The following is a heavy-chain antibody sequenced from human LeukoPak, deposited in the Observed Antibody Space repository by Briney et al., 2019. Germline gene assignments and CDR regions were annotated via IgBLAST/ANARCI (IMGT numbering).Heavy chain of an antibody. V-gene: IGHV1-69*06. Sequence: ASVKVSCKASGGTFSSYAISWVRQASGQGLEWMGGIIPIFGTANYAQKFQGRVTITADKSTSTAYMELSSLRSEDTAVYYCARGEWGSGWSLYYFDYWGQGTLVTVSS. CDR1: GGTFSSYA. CDR2: IIPIFGTA. J-gene: IGHJ4*02. CDR3: ARGEWGSGWSLYYFDY. D-gene: IGHD6-19*01.